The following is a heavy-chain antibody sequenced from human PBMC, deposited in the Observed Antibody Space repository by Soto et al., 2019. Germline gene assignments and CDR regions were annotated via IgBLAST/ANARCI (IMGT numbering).Heavy chain of an antibody. CDR3: GREGGGYSTPFDP. D-gene: IGHD6-13*01. CDR1: GGSFSGYY. J-gene: IGHJ5*02. V-gene: IGHV4-34*02. Sequence: QVQLQQWGAGLLKPSETLSLTCGVYGGSFSGYYWSWIRQPPGKGLEWIGEINHSGSTNYNPSLKSRVTMSADTAKNQFSLKLSPVTAADTAVYYCGREGGGYSTPFDPWGQGTLVTVSS. CDR2: INHSGST.